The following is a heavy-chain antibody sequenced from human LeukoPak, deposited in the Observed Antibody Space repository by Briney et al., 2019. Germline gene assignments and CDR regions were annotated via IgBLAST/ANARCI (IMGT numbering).Heavy chain of an antibody. CDR2: IRYDGSNK. CDR1: GFTFSSYG. D-gene: IGHD3-3*01. Sequence: GGSLRLSCAASGFTFSSYGMHWVRQAPGKGLEWVAFIRYDGSNKYYADSVKGRFTISRDNSKNTLYLQMNSLRAEDTAVYYCAKDGAFDFWSGLNWFDPWGQGTLVTVSS. V-gene: IGHV3-30*02. CDR3: AKDGAFDFWSGLNWFDP. J-gene: IGHJ5*02.